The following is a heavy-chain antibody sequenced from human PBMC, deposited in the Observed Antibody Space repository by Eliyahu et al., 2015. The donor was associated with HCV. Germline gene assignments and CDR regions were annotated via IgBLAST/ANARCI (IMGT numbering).Heavy chain of an antibody. CDR1: GYTFTSXY. J-gene: IGHJ3*02. V-gene: IGHV1-46*01. CDR3: ATLPRRIAARPRDAFDI. Sequence: QVQLVQSGAEVKKPGASVKVSCKASGYTFTSXYMXXVRQAPGQGLEWMGIINPSGGSTSYAQKFQGRVTMTRDTSTSTVYMELSSLRSEDTAVYYCATLPRRIAARPRDAFDIWGQGTMVTVSS. D-gene: IGHD6-6*01. CDR2: INPSGGST.